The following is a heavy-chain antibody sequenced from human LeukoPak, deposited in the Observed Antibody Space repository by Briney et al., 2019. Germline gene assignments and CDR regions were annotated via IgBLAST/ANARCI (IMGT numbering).Heavy chain of an antibody. V-gene: IGHV3-23*01. D-gene: IGHD2-21*01. Sequence: PGGPLRLSCAASGFIVINYAMNWVRQAPGKGLEWVSTIRESSGDTYYEDSVKGRFTIYRDISRNTVYLQMNNLRVEDTAVYFCAKRPISGDDKSFDYWGQGLLVTVSS. J-gene: IGHJ4*02. CDR2: IRESSGDT. CDR1: GFIVINYA. CDR3: AKRPISGDDKSFDY.